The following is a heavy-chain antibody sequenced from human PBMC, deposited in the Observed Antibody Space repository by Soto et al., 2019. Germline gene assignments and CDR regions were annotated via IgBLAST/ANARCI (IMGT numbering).Heavy chain of an antibody. CDR2: IWYDGSNK. CDR1: GFTFSSYG. J-gene: IGHJ5*02. D-gene: IGHD3-16*01. V-gene: IGHV3-33*01. CDR3: ARDGLGKGSNWFDP. Sequence: QVQLVESGGGVVQPGRSLRLSCAASGFTFSSYGMHWVRQAPGKGLEWVAVIWYDGSNKYYADSVKGRFTISRDNSKNTLYLQMNSLRAEDTAVYYCARDGLGKGSNWFDPWGQGTLVTVSS.